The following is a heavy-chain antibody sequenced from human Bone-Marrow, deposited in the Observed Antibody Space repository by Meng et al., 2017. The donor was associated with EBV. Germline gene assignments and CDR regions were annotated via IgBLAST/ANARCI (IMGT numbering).Heavy chain of an antibody. CDR1: GFTLSSYW. CDR2: FNTDGSVI. Sequence: VQVVESGGGLVQPGGSLRLSFASSGFTLSSYWVHWVRQAPGKGLVWVSRFNTDGSVITYADSVKGRFTISRDNAKNTVYLQMNNLRAEDTAVYYCAKDCFGDKDSWGQGTLVTVSS. J-gene: IGHJ4*02. CDR3: AKDCFGDKDS. D-gene: IGHD2-21*01. V-gene: IGHV3-74*01.